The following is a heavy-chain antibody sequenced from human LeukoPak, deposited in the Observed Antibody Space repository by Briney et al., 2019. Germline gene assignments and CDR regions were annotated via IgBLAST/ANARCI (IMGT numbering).Heavy chain of an antibody. D-gene: IGHD7-27*01. CDR1: GGSINSYY. Sequence: SETLSLTCTVSGGSINSYYWSWIRQPPGKGLEWIGYIYDSGSTNYNPSLKSRVTISVDTSKNQFSLKLSSVTAADTAVYYCASNTGTVFDYWGQGALVTVSS. CDR3: ASNTGTVFDY. J-gene: IGHJ4*02. V-gene: IGHV4-59*01. CDR2: IYDSGST.